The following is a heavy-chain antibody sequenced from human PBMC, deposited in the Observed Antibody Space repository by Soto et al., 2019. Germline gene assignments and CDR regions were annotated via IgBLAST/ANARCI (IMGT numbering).Heavy chain of an antibody. Sequence: QLQLQESGPGLVKPSETLSLTCTVSGGSISSSSYYWGWIRQPPGKGLEWIGSIYYSGSTYYNPSLQSRFPISVDTSTNHFSLNLSSVTAAATAVYYCARHYGYFYCLLRPAEYFQHWGQGPLVTVSS. V-gene: IGHV4-39*01. J-gene: IGHJ1*01. CDR3: ARHYGYFYCLLRPAEYFQH. CDR1: GGSISSSSYY. CDR2: IYYSGST. D-gene: IGHD3-9*01.